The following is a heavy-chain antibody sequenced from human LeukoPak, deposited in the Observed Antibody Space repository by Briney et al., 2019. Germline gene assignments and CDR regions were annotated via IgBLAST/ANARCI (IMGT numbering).Heavy chain of an antibody. Sequence: GGSLRLSCTAYGFTFSSYAKSWVRQAPGKGLEWVSAISGSGGSTYYADSVKGRFTISRDNSKNTLYLQMNSLRAEDTAVYYCAKTRGAMTSKTSCFDYWGQGTLVTVSS. CDR2: ISGSGGST. J-gene: IGHJ4*02. CDR3: AKTRGAMTSKTSCFDY. CDR1: GFTFSSYA. V-gene: IGHV3-23*01. D-gene: IGHD2-2*01.